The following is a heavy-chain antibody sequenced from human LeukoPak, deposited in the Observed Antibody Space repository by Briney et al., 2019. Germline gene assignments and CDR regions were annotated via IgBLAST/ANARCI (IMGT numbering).Heavy chain of an antibody. CDR2: INNGGSRT. J-gene: IGHJ4*02. D-gene: IGHD3-22*01. Sequence: HTGGSLRLSCAASGFTFSNYWMHWVRQAPGKGLVWVSRINNGGSRTMYADSVKGRFTISRDNARNTLYLQMNSLRAEDTAIYYCATGGSDSSDYFFGFYWGQGTLVTVSP. CDR3: ATGGSDSSDYFFGFY. CDR1: GFTFSNYW. V-gene: IGHV3-74*03.